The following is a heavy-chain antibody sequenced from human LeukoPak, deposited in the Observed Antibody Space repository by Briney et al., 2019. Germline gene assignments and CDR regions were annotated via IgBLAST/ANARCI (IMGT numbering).Heavy chain of an antibody. Sequence: GESLKISGQGSGYSFTNYWIGWVRQIPGKGLGWMGIIYPGDSNTRYSPSFQGQVTISADKSISTAYLRWSSLKASDTAMYYCARRDRYCSGGSCYSDYWGQGTLVTVSS. CDR2: IYPGDSNT. D-gene: IGHD2-15*01. CDR3: ARRDRYCSGGSCYSDY. J-gene: IGHJ4*02. CDR1: GYSFTNYW. V-gene: IGHV5-51*01.